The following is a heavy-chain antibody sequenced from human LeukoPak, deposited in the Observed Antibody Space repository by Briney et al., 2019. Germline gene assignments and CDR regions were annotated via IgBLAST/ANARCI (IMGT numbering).Heavy chain of an antibody. CDR3: ASDHSSGWYGDDY. J-gene: IGHJ4*02. D-gene: IGHD6-19*01. CDR2: IYSGGST. CDR1: GFTVSSNY. Sequence: PGGSLRLSCAASGFTVSSNYMSWVRQAPGKGLEWVSVIYSGGSTYYADPVKGRFTISRDNSKNTLYLQMNSLRAEDTAVYYCASDHSSGWYGDDYWGQGTLVTVSS. V-gene: IGHV3-66*01.